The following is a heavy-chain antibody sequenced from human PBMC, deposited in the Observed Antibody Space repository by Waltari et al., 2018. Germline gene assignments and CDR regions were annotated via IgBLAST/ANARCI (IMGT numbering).Heavy chain of an antibody. CDR1: GFPFQNFA. Sequence: EVQLVDSGGGLVQPGGSLRLSCAASGFPFQNFAMSWVRQAPGKGLEWVSTITESGDTFYADSVKGRFATSRDNYKNTLSLQMNSLRAEDTAVYYCAKRWAIYYFEYWGQGNLVTVSS. CDR3: AKRWAIYYFEY. V-gene: IGHV3-23*04. CDR2: ITESGDT. D-gene: IGHD3-9*01. J-gene: IGHJ4*02.